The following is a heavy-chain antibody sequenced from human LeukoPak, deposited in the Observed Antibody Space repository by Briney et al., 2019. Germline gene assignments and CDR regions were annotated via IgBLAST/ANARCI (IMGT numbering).Heavy chain of an antibody. J-gene: IGHJ3*02. D-gene: IGHD2-21*02. CDR1: GFTFSSYA. Sequence: GGSLRLSCAASGFTFSSYAMSWVRQIPGKGLEWVSAISGSGGSTYYADSVKGRFTISRDNSKNTLYLQMNSLRAEDTAVYYCARETSDCGGDCRYSWGNAFGIWGQGTMVTVSS. CDR2: ISGSGGST. V-gene: IGHV3-23*01. CDR3: ARETSDCGGDCRYSWGNAFGI.